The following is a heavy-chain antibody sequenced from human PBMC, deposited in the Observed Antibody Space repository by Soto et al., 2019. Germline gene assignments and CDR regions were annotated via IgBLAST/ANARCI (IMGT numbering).Heavy chain of an antibody. CDR1: GFTFSSYA. D-gene: IGHD3-22*01. V-gene: IGHV3-30-3*01. Sequence: QVQLLESGGGVVQPGRSLRLSCAASGFTFSSYAMHWVRQAPGKGLEWVAVISYDGSNKYYADSVKGRFTISRDNSKNTLYLQMNSLRAEDTAVYYYARASMIVVVFDYWGQGTLVTVS. CDR2: ISYDGSNK. J-gene: IGHJ4*02. CDR3: ARASMIVVVFDY.